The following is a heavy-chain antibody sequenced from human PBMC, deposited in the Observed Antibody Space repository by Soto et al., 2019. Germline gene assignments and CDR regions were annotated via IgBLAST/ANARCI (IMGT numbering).Heavy chain of an antibody. CDR3: ASGTYYDFWSGPRNHPLDY. Sequence: EVQLVASGGGLVQPGGSLRLTCAASGFTFSSSSMNWVRQAPGKGLELVSYIRSSSSTIYYADSVKGRFTISRDNAKNAPSLQMNRLRAEDTAVYYCASGTYYDFWSGPRNHPLDYWGKRTLVTVSA. D-gene: IGHD3-3*01. J-gene: IGHJ4*02. CDR2: IRSSSSTI. CDR1: GFTFSSSS. V-gene: IGHV3-48*01.